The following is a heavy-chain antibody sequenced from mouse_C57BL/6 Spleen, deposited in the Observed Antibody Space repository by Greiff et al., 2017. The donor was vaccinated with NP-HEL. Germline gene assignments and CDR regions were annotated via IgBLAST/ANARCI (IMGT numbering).Heavy chain of an antibody. J-gene: IGHJ2*01. V-gene: IGHV1-19*01. D-gene: IGHD2-1*01. CDR3: ARSAYGNYLLFDY. CDR2: INPYNGGT. Sequence: VQLQQSGPVLVKPGASVKMSCKASGYTFTDYYMNWVKQSHGKSLEWIGVINPYNGGTSYNQKFKGKATLTVDKSSSTAYMELNSLTSEDSAVYYCARSAYGNYLLFDYWGQGTTLTVSS. CDR1: GYTFTDYY.